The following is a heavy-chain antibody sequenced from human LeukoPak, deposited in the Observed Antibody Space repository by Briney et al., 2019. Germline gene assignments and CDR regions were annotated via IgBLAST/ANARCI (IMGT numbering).Heavy chain of an antibody. CDR3: ARDVIVVVPAADPDDAFDI. CDR1: GGTFSSYA. J-gene: IGHJ3*02. V-gene: IGHV1-69*10. CDR2: IIPILGIA. D-gene: IGHD2-2*01. Sequence: SVKVSCKASGGTFSSYAISWVRQAPGQGLEWMGGIIPILGIANYAQKFRGRVTITADKSTSTAYMELSSLRSEDTAVYYCARDVIVVVPAADPDDAFDIWGQGTMVTVSS.